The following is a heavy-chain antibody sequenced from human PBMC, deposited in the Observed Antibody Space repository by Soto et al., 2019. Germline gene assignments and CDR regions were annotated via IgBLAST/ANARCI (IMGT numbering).Heavy chain of an antibody. V-gene: IGHV1-18*01. D-gene: IGHD4-17*01. Sequence: QVQLVQSGAEVKKPRASVKVSCKASGYTFTSYGISGVRQAPGQGLEWMGWISANNVNTNYAQKLQGRVTTTTDTSTSPAYMELRSLRSDDTAVYYCARSGYGDYYFDYWGQGTLVTVSS. CDR2: ISANNVNT. J-gene: IGHJ4*02. CDR1: GYTFTSYG. CDR3: ARSGYGDYYFDY.